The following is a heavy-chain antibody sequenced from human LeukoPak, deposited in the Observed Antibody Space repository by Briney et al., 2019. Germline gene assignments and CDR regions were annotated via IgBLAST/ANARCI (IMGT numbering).Heavy chain of an antibody. D-gene: IGHD1-26*01. Sequence: ASVKVSCKASGYTFTGYYMHWVRQAPGQGLEWMGWINPNSGGTNYAQKFQGWVTMTRDTSISTAYMELSRLRSDDTAVYYCARGRGGSYYYFDHWGQGTLVTVSS. CDR3: ARGRGGSYYYFDH. V-gene: IGHV1-2*04. J-gene: IGHJ4*02. CDR2: INPNSGGT. CDR1: GYTFTGYY.